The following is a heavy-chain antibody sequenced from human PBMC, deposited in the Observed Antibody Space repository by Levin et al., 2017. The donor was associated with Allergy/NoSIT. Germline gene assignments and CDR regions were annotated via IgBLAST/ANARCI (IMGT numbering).Heavy chain of an antibody. CDR1: GFTFDDYG. J-gene: IGHJ6*03. Sequence: PGGSLRLSCAASGFTFDDYGMSWVRQAPGKGLEWVSGINWNGGSTGYADSVKGRFTISRENAKNSLYLQMNSLRAEDTALYYCARESGFDVYYYYMDVWGLGTTVTVSS. CDR2: INWNGGST. CDR3: ARESGFDVYYYYMDV. D-gene: IGHD3-10*01. V-gene: IGHV3-20*04.